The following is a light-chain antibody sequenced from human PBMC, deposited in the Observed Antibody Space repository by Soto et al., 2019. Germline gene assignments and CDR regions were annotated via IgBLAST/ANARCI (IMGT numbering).Light chain of an antibody. CDR2: GAS. CDR3: QQYCSSPRT. V-gene: IGKV3-20*01. CDR1: QSVSSSY. Sequence: GVRQSPGALSLSPGARATLSCRASQSVSSSYLAWYQQKPGQAPRLLIYGASSRATGIPDRFSGSGSGTDFTLTISRLEPEDFAVYYCQQYCSSPRTFGRETKVDIK. J-gene: IGKJ1*01.